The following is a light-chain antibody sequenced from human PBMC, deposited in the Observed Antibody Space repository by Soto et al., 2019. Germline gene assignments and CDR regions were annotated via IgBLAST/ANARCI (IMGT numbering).Light chain of an antibody. Sequence: DLQLTQSPSSLSASVGDKVTITCRASQSIGRTLNWYQQRPGEAPRLLIYAASSLPGGVPSRFSGSGSGTYFTLTINSLQLEDFATYYCQQSYDTPTFGGGTQVEIK. CDR1: QSIGRT. V-gene: IGKV1-39*01. CDR2: AAS. CDR3: QQSYDTPT. J-gene: IGKJ4*01.